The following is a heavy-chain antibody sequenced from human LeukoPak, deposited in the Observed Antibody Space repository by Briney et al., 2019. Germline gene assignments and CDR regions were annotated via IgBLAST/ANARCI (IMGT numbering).Heavy chain of an antibody. Sequence: ASVKVSCKASGGTFSSYAISWVRQAPGQGLEWMGGIIPIFGTANYAQKFLGRVTITADESTSTAYMELSSLRSEDTAVYYCARDRGYSYGPSFDFDYWGQGTLVTVSS. J-gene: IGHJ4*02. CDR3: ARDRGYSYGPSFDFDY. V-gene: IGHV1-69*13. CDR1: GGTFSSYA. CDR2: IIPIFGTA. D-gene: IGHD5-18*01.